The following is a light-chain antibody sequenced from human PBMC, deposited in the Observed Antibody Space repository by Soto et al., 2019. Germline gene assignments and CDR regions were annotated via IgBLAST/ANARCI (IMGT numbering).Light chain of an antibody. Sequence: QSVLTEPASGSGAPGQSITISCSGTSSDIGSYNHVAWYQQFPDKSPKLMIYAVSDRPPGVSDRFSGSKSGITASLTISGLQTEDEADYYCISYTDRQSYLFGTATKVTVL. J-gene: IGLJ1*01. V-gene: IGLV2-14*03. CDR3: ISYTDRQSYL. CDR1: SSDIGSYNH. CDR2: AVS.